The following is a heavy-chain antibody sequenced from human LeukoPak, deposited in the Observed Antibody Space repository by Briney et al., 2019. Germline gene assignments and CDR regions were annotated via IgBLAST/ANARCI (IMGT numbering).Heavy chain of an antibody. V-gene: IGHV1-69*13. CDR2: IAPIIGTA. D-gene: IGHD2-15*01. CDR3: ARDQRPSCLGGICYSGDY. Sequence: SVKVSCTSSGGTFHSYIVTWVRQAPGQGLEWMGGIAPIIGTANYAQKFQGRVTITADDSTSTAYMELRSLRSEHTAIYYCARDQRPSCLGGICYSGDYWGQGTLVTVTS. J-gene: IGHJ4*02. CDR1: GGTFHSYI.